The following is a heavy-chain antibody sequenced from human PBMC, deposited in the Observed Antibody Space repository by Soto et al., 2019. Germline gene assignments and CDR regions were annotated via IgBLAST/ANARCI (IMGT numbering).Heavy chain of an antibody. V-gene: IGHV3-23*01. CDR2: ISDGGGGT. CDR1: GFTFSNYA. CDR3: AREPPPLHLEWLSPFYYGMDV. Sequence: PGGSLRLSCAASGFTFSNYAMSWVRQAPGKGLEWVSGISDGGGGTYYADSVTGRFTISRDNSKNTLYLQMNSLRAEDTAVYYCAREPPPLHLEWLSPFYYGMDVWGQGTTVTVSS. D-gene: IGHD3-3*01. J-gene: IGHJ6*02.